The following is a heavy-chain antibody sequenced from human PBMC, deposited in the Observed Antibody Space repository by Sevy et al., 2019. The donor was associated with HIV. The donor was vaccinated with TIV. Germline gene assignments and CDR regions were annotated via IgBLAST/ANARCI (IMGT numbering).Heavy chain of an antibody. CDR2: IYYSGST. CDR1: GGSISSGGYY. D-gene: IGHD6-6*01. J-gene: IGHJ4*02. V-gene: IGHV4-31*03. Sequence: SENLSLNCTVSGGSISSGGYYWSWIRQHPGKGLEWIGYIYYSGSTYYNPSLKSRVTISVDTSKNQFSLKLSSVTAADTAVYYCARGVWSLYSSSSAFDSWGQGTLVTVSS. CDR3: ARGVWSLYSSSSAFDS.